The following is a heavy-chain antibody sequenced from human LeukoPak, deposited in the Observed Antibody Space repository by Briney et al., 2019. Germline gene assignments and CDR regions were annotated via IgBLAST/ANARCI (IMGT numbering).Heavy chain of an antibody. CDR3: ARVNYYDLYFDL. CDR2: IYSGGST. J-gene: IGHJ2*01. V-gene: IGHV3-66*01. D-gene: IGHD3-22*01. Sequence: GGSLRLSCAASGFTFSSYAMSWVRQAPGKGLEWVSVIYSGGSTYNADSVKGRFTISRDNSKNTLYLQMNSLRAEDTAVYYCARVNYYDLYFDLWGRGTLVTVSS. CDR1: GFTFSSYA.